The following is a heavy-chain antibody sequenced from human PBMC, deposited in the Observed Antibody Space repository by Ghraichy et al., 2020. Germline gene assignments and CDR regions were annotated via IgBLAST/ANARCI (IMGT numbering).Heavy chain of an antibody. CDR3: ARVFRNWNYGYFQH. V-gene: IGHV1-2*02. J-gene: IGHJ1*01. CDR1: GYTFTGYY. CDR2: INPNSGGT. Sequence: ASVKVSCKASGYTFTGYYMHWVRQAPGQGLEWMGWINPNSGGTNYAQKFQGRVTMTRDTSISTAYMELSRLRSDDTAVYYCARVFRNWNYGYFQHWGQGTLVTVSS. D-gene: IGHD1-7*01.